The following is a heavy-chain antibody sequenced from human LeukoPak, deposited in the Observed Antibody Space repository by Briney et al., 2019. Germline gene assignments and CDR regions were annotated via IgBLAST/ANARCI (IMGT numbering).Heavy chain of an antibody. J-gene: IGHJ4*02. CDR3: ASSSSGWEQRAPFDY. D-gene: IGHD6-19*01. CDR2: INAGNGDT. V-gene: IGHV1-3*01. CDR1: GYTFGDYA. Sequence: GASVKVSCKASGYTFGDYAMHWVRQAPGQRLEWMGWINAGNGDTKYSQKFQGRVTITWDTSASTVHMELSSLRSEDTAVYYCASSSSGWEQRAPFDYWGQGTQVTVSS.